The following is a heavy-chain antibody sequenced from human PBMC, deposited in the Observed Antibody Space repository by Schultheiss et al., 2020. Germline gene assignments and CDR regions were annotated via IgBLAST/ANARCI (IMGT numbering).Heavy chain of an antibody. CDR3: ASRSGDAFDI. CDR1: GFTFSSYA. V-gene: IGHV3-64D*06. Sequence: SCSASGFTFSSYAMHWVRQAPGKGLEYVSAISSNGGSTYYADSVKGRFTISRDNSKNTLYLQMSSLRAEDTAVYYCASRSGDAFDIWGQGTTVTVSS. J-gene: IGHJ3*02. CDR2: ISSNGGST.